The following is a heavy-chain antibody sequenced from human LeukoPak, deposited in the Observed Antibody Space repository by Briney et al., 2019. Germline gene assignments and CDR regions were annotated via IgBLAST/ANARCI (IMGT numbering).Heavy chain of an antibody. CDR2: IKQDGSEK. V-gene: IGHV3-7*01. D-gene: IGHD3-22*01. Sequence: GGSLRLSWAAAGFAFSSYCMSWVRQAPGKGLEWVANIKQDGSEKYYVDSVKGRFTISRDNAKNSLYLQMNSLRAEDTAVYYCARVSPNSSDSPYYYYYYMDVWGKGTTVTVSS. J-gene: IGHJ6*03. CDR1: GFAFSSYC. CDR3: ARVSPNSSDSPYYYYYYMDV.